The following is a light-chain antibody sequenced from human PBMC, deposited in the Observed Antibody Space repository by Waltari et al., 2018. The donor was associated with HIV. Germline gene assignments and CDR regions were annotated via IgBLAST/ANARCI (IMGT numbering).Light chain of an antibody. V-gene: IGKV3-20*01. J-gene: IGKJ4*01. CDR1: QSHRSAY. CDR3: QQYAASPLT. Sequence: RASQSHRSAYLAGYQQKPGQTARILIFGAASRAPGIPERFSGSGAVTDFILTISRLEPEDCAVYYCQQYAASPLTFGGGTRVEI. CDR2: GAA.